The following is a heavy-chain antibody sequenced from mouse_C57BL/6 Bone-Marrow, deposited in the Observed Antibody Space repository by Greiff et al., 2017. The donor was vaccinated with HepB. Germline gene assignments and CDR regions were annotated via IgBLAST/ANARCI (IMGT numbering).Heavy chain of an antibody. D-gene: IGHD1-1*01. V-gene: IGHV1-63*01. CDR1: GYTFTNYW. CDR2: IYPGGGYT. CDR3: ARKGYYYYYAMDY. Sequence: QVQLKESGAELVRPGTSVKMSCKASGYTFTNYWIGWAKQRPGHGLEWIGDIYPGGGYTNYNEKFKGKATLTADKSSSTAYMQFSSLTSEDSAIYYCARKGYYYYYAMDYWGQGTSVTVSS. J-gene: IGHJ4*01.